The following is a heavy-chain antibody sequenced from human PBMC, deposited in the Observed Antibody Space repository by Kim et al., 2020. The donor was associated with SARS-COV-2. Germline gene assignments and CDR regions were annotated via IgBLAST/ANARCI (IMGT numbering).Heavy chain of an antibody. Sequence: SETLSLTCDVSGGSVSSSNWWTWVRQSPSRGLEWIGEIHHSGSTKYSPSLESRVTVSVDKSRNHFSLNLTSVTAADTAVYYCARFSWSHFDSWGRGTLVTVSS. CDR1: GGSVSSSNW. V-gene: IGHV4-4*02. CDR3: ARFSWSHFDS. CDR2: IHHSGST. J-gene: IGHJ4*02.